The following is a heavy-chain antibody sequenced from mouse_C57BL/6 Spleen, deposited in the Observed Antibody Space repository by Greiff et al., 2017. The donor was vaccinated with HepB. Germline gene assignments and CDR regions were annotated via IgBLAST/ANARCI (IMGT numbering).Heavy chain of an antibody. CDR1: GFTFSSYG. D-gene: IGHD4-1*01. CDR3: ARHGTGTSYFDY. V-gene: IGHV5-6*01. Sequence: EVQVVESGGDLVKPGGSLKLSCAASGFTFSSYGMSWVRQTPDKRLEWVATISSGGSYTYYPDSVKGRFTISRDNAKNTLYLQMSSLKSEDTAMYYCARHGTGTSYFDYWGQGTTLTVSS. J-gene: IGHJ2*01. CDR2: ISSGGSYT.